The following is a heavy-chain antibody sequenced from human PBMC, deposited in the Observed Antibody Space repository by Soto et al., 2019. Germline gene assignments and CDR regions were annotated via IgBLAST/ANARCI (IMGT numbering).Heavy chain of an antibody. V-gene: IGHV4-30-4*01. CDR3: ARGVVGATRGAFDI. J-gene: IGHJ3*02. D-gene: IGHD1-26*01. CDR1: GGSISSGDYY. CDR2: TYYSGST. Sequence: SETLSLTCTVSGGSISSGDYYWSWIRQPPGKGLEWIGYTYYSGSTYYNPSLKSRVTISVDTSKNQFSLKLSSVTAADTAVYYCARGVVGATRGAFDIWGQGTMVTVSS.